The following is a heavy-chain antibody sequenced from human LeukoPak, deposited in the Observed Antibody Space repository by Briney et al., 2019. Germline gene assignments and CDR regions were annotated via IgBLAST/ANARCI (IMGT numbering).Heavy chain of an antibody. CDR2: INHSGST. CDR3: ARDTIRAAFDI. CDR1: GGSFSGYY. J-gene: IGHJ3*02. V-gene: IGHV4-34*01. D-gene: IGHD3-10*01. Sequence: SETLSLTCAVYGGSFSGYYWSWIRQPPGKGLEWIGEINHSGSTNYNPSLKSRVTISVDTSKNQFSLKVSSVTAADTAVYYCARDTIRAAFDIWGQGTMVTVSS.